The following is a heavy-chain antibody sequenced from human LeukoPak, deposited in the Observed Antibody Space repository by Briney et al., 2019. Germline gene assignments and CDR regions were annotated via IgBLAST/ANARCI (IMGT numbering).Heavy chain of an antibody. CDR2: IYYSGST. J-gene: IGHJ5*02. Sequence: SETLSLTCTVSGGSISSYYWSWIRQPPGKGLEWIGYIYYSGSTNYNPSLKSRVTISVDTSKNQFSLQLSSVTAADTAVYYCARDVDYYDSSGYGRSWFDPWGQGTLVTVSS. CDR1: GGSISSYY. CDR3: ARDVDYYDSSGYGRSWFDP. D-gene: IGHD3-22*01. V-gene: IGHV4-59*01.